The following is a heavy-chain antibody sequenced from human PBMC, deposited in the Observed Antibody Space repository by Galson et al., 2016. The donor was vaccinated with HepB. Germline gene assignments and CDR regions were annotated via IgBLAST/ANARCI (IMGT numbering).Heavy chain of an antibody. CDR1: GVIFSDHA. D-gene: IGHD1-1*01. J-gene: IGHJ5*02. V-gene: IGHV3-30*18. CDR3: GKGGTGIAVPVDL. Sequence: SLRLSCAISGVIFSDHAMHWVRQAPGQGLEWVAVTSSDGSNEYYAGSVKGRFAISRDNSKNTLYLQMNTLRGEDTAVYYCGKGGTGIAVPVDLWGQGTLVTVSA. CDR2: TSSDGSNE.